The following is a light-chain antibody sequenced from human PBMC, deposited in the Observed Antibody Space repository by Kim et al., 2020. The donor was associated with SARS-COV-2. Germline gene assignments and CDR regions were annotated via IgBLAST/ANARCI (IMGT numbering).Light chain of an antibody. Sequence: SVALGQTARITCGGNNIGSKNVHWYQQKPGQAPVLVIYRDSNRPSGIPGRFSGSNSGNTATLTISRAQAGDEADYYCQVWDSSTEVFGGGTQLTVL. CDR2: RDS. CDR1: NIGSKN. J-gene: IGLJ3*02. CDR3: QVWDSSTEV. V-gene: IGLV3-9*01.